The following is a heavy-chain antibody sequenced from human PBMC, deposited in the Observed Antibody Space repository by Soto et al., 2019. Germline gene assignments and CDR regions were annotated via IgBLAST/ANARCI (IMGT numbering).Heavy chain of an antibody. D-gene: IGHD4-17*01. CDR2: IYYSGST. CDR3: ARESSVLDYGGELDAFDI. V-gene: IGHV4-31*03. Sequence: SETLSLTCTVSGGSISSGGYYWSWIRQHPGKGLEWIGYIYYSGSTYYNPSLKSRVTISVDTSKNQFSLKLSSVTAADTAVYYCARESSVLDYGGELDAFDIWGQGTMVTVSS. J-gene: IGHJ3*02. CDR1: GGSISSGGYY.